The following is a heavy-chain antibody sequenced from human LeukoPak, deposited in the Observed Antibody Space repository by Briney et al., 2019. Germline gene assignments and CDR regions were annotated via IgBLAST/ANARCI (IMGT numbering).Heavy chain of an antibody. CDR3: ARHRMATIETYYYYMDV. CDR2: INHSGST. J-gene: IGHJ6*03. V-gene: IGHV4-34*01. D-gene: IGHD5-24*01. Sequence: SETLSLTCAVYGGSFSGYYWSWIRQPPGKGLEWIGEINHSGSTNYNPSLKSRVTISVDTSKNQFSLKLSSVTAADTAVYYCARHRMATIETYYYYMDVWGKGTTVTVSS. CDR1: GGSFSGYY.